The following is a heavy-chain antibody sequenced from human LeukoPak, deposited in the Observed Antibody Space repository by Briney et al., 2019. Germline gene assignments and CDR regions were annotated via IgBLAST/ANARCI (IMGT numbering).Heavy chain of an antibody. V-gene: IGHV4-59*01. CDR3: ARSPRRANDFWSGYYLGYFDY. CDR1: GGSISSYD. CDR2: IYYSGSS. J-gene: IGHJ4*02. D-gene: IGHD3-3*01. Sequence: PSQALSLTCTVSGGSISSYDWSWVRQPPGKGLEWVGYIYYSGSSNYNPSLKSRVTISVDTSKNQFSLKLSSVTAADTAVYYCARSPRRANDFWSGYYLGYFDYWGQGTLVTVSS.